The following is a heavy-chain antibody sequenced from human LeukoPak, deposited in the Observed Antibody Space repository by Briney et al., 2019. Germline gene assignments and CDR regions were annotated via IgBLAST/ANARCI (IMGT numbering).Heavy chain of an antibody. V-gene: IGHV4-31*03. D-gene: IGHD3-22*01. J-gene: IGHJ6*02. CDR1: GGSISSGGYY. CDR3: ARSHGITMIVVVPYRHYYGMDV. Sequence: SQTLSLTCTVSGGSISSGGYYWSWVRHHPGKGLEWIGHIYNSGSTSYSPPLKSRVTISIDTSKNQFFLRLSSVTAADTAVYYCARSHGITMIVVVPYRHYYGMDVWGQGTTVTVSS. CDR2: IYNSGST.